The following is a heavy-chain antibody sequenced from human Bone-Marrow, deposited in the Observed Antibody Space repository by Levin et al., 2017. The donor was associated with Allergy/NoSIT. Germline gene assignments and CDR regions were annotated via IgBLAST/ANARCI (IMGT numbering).Heavy chain of an antibody. CDR3: ARAIVGATTFYFDY. Sequence: GGSLRLSCAASGFTFRSYWMSWIRQAPGKGLEWVANIKEDGSEKYYVDSVKGRFTIPRDNAKNSLYLQMNSLRAEDTAVYYCARAIVGATTFYFDYWGQGTLVTVSS. D-gene: IGHD1-26*01. CDR2: IKEDGSEK. J-gene: IGHJ4*02. CDR1: GFTFRSYW. V-gene: IGHV3-7*01.